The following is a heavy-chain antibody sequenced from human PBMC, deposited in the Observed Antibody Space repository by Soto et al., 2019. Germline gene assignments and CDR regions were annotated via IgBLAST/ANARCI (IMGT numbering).Heavy chain of an antibody. V-gene: IGHV3-74*01. Sequence: EVQLVESGGGLVQPGGSLRVSCAASGFTFGSYWLNWVRQAPGKGLVWVSRIDSDGSSTTHADSVKGRFTTSRDNAKKTLYLQMSSLIVEDTAVYYCARGRPYGMDVWGQGTTVTVSS. CDR3: ARGRPYGMDV. CDR2: IDSDGSST. CDR1: GFTFGSYW. J-gene: IGHJ6*02.